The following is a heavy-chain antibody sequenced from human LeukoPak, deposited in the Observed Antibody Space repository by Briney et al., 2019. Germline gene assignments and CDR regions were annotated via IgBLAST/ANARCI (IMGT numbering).Heavy chain of an antibody. CDR2: INPNSGGT. CDR1: GYTFTGYY. CDR3: ARDSQYCSSTSCYTGWFDP. Sequence: GASVKVSCKASGYTFTGYYMHWVRQAPGQGLEWMGWINPNSGGTNYAQKFQGRVTMTRDTSNSTAYMELSRLRSDDTAVYYCARDSQYCSSTSCYTGWFDPWGQGTLVTVSS. V-gene: IGHV1-2*02. D-gene: IGHD2-2*02. J-gene: IGHJ5*02.